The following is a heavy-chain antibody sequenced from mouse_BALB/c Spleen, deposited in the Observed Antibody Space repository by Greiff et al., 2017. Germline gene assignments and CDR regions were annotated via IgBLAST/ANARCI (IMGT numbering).Heavy chain of an antibody. CDR3: VRRGYSYAMDY. Sequence: EVNVVESGGGLVQPKGSLKLSCAASGFTFNTYAMNWVRQAPGKGLEWVARIRSKSNNYATYYADSVKDRFTISRDDSQSMLYLQMNNLKTEDTAMYYCVRRGYSYAMDYWGQGTSVTVSS. CDR2: IRSKSNNYAT. CDR1: GFTFNTYA. V-gene: IGHV10-1*02. D-gene: IGHD2-3*01. J-gene: IGHJ4*01.